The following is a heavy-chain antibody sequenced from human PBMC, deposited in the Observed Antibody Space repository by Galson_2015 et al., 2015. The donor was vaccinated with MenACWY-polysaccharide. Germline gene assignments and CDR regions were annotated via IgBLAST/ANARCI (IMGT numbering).Heavy chain of an antibody. V-gene: IGHV3-73*01. CDR1: GFTFSGSL. CDR3: SGAYDIPPL. J-gene: IGHJ4*02. Sequence: SLRLSCAASGFTFSGSLIRWVRQASGKGLEWVARIRSKADNYATAYAASVKGRFTISRDDSKNTAYLQMNSLKTEDTAIYYCSGAYDIPPLWGQGTLVTVSS. D-gene: IGHD3-22*01. CDR2: IRSKADNYAT.